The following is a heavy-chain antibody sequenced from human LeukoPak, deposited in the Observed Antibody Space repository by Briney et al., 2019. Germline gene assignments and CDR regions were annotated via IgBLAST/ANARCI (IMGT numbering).Heavy chain of an antibody. J-gene: IGHJ4*02. CDR2: ISSSGSTI. Sequence: GGSLRLSCAASGFTFSSYEMNWVRQAPGKGLEWVSYISSSGSTIYYADSVKGRFTISRDNAKNSLYLQMNSLRAEDTAVYYCVRTQITIFGVEHYFDYWGQGTLVTVSS. CDR3: VRTQITIFGVEHYFDY. D-gene: IGHD3-3*01. CDR1: GFTFSSYE. V-gene: IGHV3-48*03.